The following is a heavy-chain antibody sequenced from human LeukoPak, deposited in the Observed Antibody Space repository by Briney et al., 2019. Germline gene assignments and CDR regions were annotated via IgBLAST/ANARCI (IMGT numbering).Heavy chain of an antibody. D-gene: IGHD3-3*01. J-gene: IGHJ4*02. CDR1: VGSISSSSYY. V-gene: IGHV4-39*07. CDR2: IYYSGST. Sequence: PSETLSLTCTVSVGSISSSSYYWGWIRQPPGKGLEWIGSIYYSGSTYYHPSLKSRVTISVDTSKNQFSLKLSSVTAADTAVYYCASFPLRWSGYYYFDYWGQGTLVTVSS. CDR3: ASFPLRWSGYYYFDY.